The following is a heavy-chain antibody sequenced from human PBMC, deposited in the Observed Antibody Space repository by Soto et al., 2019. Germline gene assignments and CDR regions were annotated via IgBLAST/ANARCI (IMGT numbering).Heavy chain of an antibody. CDR1: GYTFTGYY. V-gene: IGHV1-2*04. Sequence: ASVKVSCKASGYTFTGYYMHWVRKKKGQGLEWMGWINPNSGGTNYAQKFQGWVTMTRDTSISTAYMELSRLRSDDTAVYYCARGAVYGEGDYYMDVWGKGTTVNAP. CDR2: INPNSGGT. J-gene: IGHJ6*03. CDR3: ARGAVYGEGDYYMDV. D-gene: IGHD4-17*01.